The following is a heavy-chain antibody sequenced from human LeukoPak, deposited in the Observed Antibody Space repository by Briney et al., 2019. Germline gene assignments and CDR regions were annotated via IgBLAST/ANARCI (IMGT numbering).Heavy chain of an antibody. CDR1: GFTFSAHT. Sequence: GGSLRLSCAASGFTFSAHTMNWVRQDPGKGLEWVSSISSSGPYIYYADSLQGRFTISRDNANDSLSLQMNSLRAEDTAVYYCTREGSYYDFWSGDYSAFYYYYYMDVWGKGTTVTVSS. CDR3: TREGSYYDFWSGDYSAFYYYYYMDV. V-gene: IGHV3-21*01. CDR2: ISSSGPYI. D-gene: IGHD3-3*01. J-gene: IGHJ6*03.